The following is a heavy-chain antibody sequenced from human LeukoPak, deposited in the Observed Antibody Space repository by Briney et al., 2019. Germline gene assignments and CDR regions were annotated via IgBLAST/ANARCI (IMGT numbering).Heavy chain of an antibody. CDR3: GKNRDGGGFDY. J-gene: IGHJ4*02. V-gene: IGHV3-23*01. CDR2: ISGSSGST. CDR1: GFTFSNCA. Sequence: GGSLRLSCAASGFTFSNCAMSWVRQTAGKGLEWVSTISGSSGSTYYADSVKGRFTISRDNSKDTLYVQMTSLRAEATAIYFCGKNRDGGGFDYWGQGTLVTVSS. D-gene: IGHD3-16*01.